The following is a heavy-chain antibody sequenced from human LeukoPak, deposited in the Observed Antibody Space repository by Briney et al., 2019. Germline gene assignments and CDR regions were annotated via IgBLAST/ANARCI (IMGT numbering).Heavy chain of an antibody. V-gene: IGHV3-11*01. CDR1: GFIFSDYY. J-gene: IGHJ4*02. CDR2: ISGSGGSI. Sequence: GGSLRLSCAVSGFIFSDYYMSWVRQAPGKGLEWVSYISGSGGSIYYADSVKGRFTISRDNAKNSLYLQINSLRAEDTAVYYCARGQRGDSGYDWCLDYWGQGTLVTVSS. D-gene: IGHD5-12*01. CDR3: ARGQRGDSGYDWCLDY.